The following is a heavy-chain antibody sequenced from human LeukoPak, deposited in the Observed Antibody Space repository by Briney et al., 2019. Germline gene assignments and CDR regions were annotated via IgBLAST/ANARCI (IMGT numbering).Heavy chain of an antibody. CDR1: GYTFTSYG. CDR3: AREGLNDGSSGYFDY. Sequence: ASVKVSCKASGYTFTSYGISWVRQAPGQGLEWMGWISAYNGNTNYAQKLQGRATMTTDTSTSTAYMELRSLRSDDTAVYYCAREGLNDGSSGYFDYWGQGTLVTVSS. V-gene: IGHV1-18*01. CDR2: ISAYNGNT. J-gene: IGHJ4*02. D-gene: IGHD3-22*01.